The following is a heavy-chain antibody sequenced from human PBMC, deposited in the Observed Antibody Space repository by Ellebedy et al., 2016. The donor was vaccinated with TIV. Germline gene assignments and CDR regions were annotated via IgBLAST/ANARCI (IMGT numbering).Heavy chain of an antibody. CDR2: ISSSSSTI. CDR3: ARRVGGTFSDY. J-gene: IGHJ4*02. V-gene: IGHV3-48*01. CDR1: GFTFSSYS. D-gene: IGHD1-26*01. Sequence: GESLKISXAASGFTFSSYSMNWVRQAPGKGLEWVSYISSSSSTIYYADSVKGRFTISRDNAKNSLYLQMNSLRAEDTAVYYCARRVGGTFSDYWGQGTLVTVSS.